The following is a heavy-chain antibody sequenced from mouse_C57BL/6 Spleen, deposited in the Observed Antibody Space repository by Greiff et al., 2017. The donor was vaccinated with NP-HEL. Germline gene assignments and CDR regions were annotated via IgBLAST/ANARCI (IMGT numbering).Heavy chain of an antibody. CDR2: ISYDGSN. Sequence: ESGPGLVKPSQSLSLTCSVSGYSITSGYFWYWIRQPPGNKLEWMGYISYDGSNNYNPSLKNRIPITRDTSKNQVFLKLTSLTTEDTAAYYCARNLTGSFCFAYWGQGTPLTVSS. J-gene: IGHJ2*01. D-gene: IGHD4-1*01. V-gene: IGHV3-6*01. CDR1: GYSITSGYF. CDR3: ARNLTGSFCFAY.